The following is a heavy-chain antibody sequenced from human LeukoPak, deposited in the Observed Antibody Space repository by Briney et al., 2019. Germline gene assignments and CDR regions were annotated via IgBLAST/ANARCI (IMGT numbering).Heavy chain of an antibody. CDR2: INSDGSST. V-gene: IGHV3-74*03. CDR3: AKGYYFDILSGYSSLDS. CDR1: GFTVSGNY. J-gene: IGHJ4*02. Sequence: GGSLRLSCAVSGFTVSGNYMSWVRQAPGKGLVWVSRINSDGSSTKCADSVKGRFTISRDDSKNTLYLQMNSLRAEDTAAYYCAKGYYFDILSGYSSLDSWGQGTLVTVSS. D-gene: IGHD3-9*01.